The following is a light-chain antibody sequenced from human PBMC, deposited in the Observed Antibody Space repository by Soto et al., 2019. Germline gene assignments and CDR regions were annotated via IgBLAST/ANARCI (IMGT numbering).Light chain of an antibody. Sequence: QSALTQPASVSGSPGQSITISCTGTSSDVGGYNYVSWYQQHPGKAPKLMIYEVNNRPSGVSNRFSGSKSGSTASLTISGLQAEDEADYYCSSYTGSSTLGVFGTGTKVTVL. CDR2: EVN. CDR3: SSYTGSSTLGV. CDR1: SSDVGGYNY. V-gene: IGLV2-14*01. J-gene: IGLJ1*01.